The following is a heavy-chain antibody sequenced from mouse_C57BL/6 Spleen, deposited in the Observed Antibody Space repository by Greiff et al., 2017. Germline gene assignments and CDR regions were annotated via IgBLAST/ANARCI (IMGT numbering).Heavy chain of an antibody. CDR2: IDPSDSET. CDR1: GYTFTSYW. V-gene: IGHV1-52*01. D-gene: IGHD1-1*01. CDR3: VCAGSYWYFDV. J-gene: IGHJ1*03. Sequence: QVQLQQPGAELVRPGSSVKLSCKASGYTFTSYWMHWVKQRPIQGLEWIGNIDPSDSETHYNQKFKDKATLTVDKSSSTAYMQLSSLTSEDSAVYYCVCAGSYWYFDVWGTGTTVTVSS.